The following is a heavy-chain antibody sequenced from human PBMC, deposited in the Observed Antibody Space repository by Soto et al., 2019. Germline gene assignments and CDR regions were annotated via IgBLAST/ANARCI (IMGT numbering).Heavy chain of an antibody. CDR2: IYSGGST. CDR1: GFTVSSNY. D-gene: IGHD3-22*01. CDR3: ARSTGLLPYRVDAFDI. V-gene: IGHV3-53*01. Sequence: EVQLVESGGGLIQPGGSLRLSCAASGFTVSSNYMSWVRQAPGKGLEWVSVIYSGGSTYYADSVKGRFTISRDNSKNTLYLQMNSLRAEDTAVYYCARSTGLLPYRVDAFDIWGQGTMVTVSS. J-gene: IGHJ3*02.